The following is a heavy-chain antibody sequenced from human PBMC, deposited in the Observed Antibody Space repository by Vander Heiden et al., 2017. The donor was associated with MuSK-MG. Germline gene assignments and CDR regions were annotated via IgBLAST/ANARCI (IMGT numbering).Heavy chain of an antibody. CDR3: ARDLMEYSSSWYWVGNYFDY. J-gene: IGHJ4*02. Sequence: QLQLQESGPGLVKPSETLSLTCPVSGGSISSSSYYWGWIRQPPGKGLEWIGSIYYSGSTYYNPSLKSRVTISVDTSKNQFSLKLSSVTAADTAVYYCARDLMEYSSSWYWVGNYFDYWCQGTLVTVSS. D-gene: IGHD6-13*01. V-gene: IGHV4-39*07. CDR2: IYYSGST. CDR1: GGSISSSSYY.